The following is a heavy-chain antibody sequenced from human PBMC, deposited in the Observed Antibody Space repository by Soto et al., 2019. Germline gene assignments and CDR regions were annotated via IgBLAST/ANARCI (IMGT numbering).Heavy chain of an antibody. V-gene: IGHV3-66*01. J-gene: IGHJ4*02. CDR1: GLTVSSNY. CDR3: ARGYWVQGYGAGTYFDY. CDR2: IYSGSTT. D-gene: IGHD5-18*01. Sequence: EVQLVESGGGLVQPGGSLRLSCAASGLTVSSNYMSWVRQAPGKGLEWVSVIYSGSTTHYADSVKGRFSISRDSSKNTLDRQMSSLSAEDTAVYHCARGYWVQGYGAGTYFDYWGQGTLVTVSS.